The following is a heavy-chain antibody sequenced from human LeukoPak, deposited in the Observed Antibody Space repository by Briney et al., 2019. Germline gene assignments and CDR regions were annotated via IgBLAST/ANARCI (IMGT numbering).Heavy chain of an antibody. CDR2: IQPDGSQG. CDR3: TRDPLYGALDS. V-gene: IGHV3-7*01. Sequence: GGSLRLSCVASGFTFGSYWMTWVRRAPGKGLEWVANIQPDGSQGLYVDSVKGRFIISRDNAKKSLYLQMNSLRAEDTAVYYCTRDPLYGALDSWGQGTLVTVSS. D-gene: IGHD4-17*01. J-gene: IGHJ4*02. CDR1: GFTFGSYW.